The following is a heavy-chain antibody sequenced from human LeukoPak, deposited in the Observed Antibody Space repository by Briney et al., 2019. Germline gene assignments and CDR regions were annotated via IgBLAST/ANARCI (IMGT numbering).Heavy chain of an antibody. CDR2: ISYDGSNK. CDR3: AGDEAGCSGGSCYLGLSY. D-gene: IGHD2-15*01. CDR1: GFTFSSYA. V-gene: IGHV3-30*04. Sequence: GGSLRLSCAASGFTFSSYAMHWVRQAPGKGLEWVAVISYDGSNKYYADSVKGRFTISRDNSKNTLYLQMNSLRAEDTAVCYCAGDEAGCSGGSCYLGLSYWGQGTLVTVSS. J-gene: IGHJ4*02.